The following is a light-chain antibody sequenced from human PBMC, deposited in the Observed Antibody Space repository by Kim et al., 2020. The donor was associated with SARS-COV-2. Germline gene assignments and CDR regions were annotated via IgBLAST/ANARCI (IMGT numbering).Light chain of an antibody. Sequence: SSELTQDPAVSVALGQTVRITCQGDSLRSYYASWYQQKPGQAPVLVIYGKNNRPSGIPDRFPGSSSGNTASLTITGAQAEDEADYYCNSRDSSGNHPVFGGGTQLTVL. CDR1: SLRSYY. J-gene: IGLJ2*01. V-gene: IGLV3-19*01. CDR2: GKN. CDR3: NSRDSSGNHPV.